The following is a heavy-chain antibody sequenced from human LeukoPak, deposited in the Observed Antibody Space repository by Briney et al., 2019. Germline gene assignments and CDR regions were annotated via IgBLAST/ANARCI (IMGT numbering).Heavy chain of an antibody. D-gene: IGHD6-19*01. Sequence: PGGSLRLSCAASGFTFDDYAMHWVRQAPGKGLEWVSGISWNSGSIGYADSVKGRFTISKDNAKNSLYLQMNSLRAEDTALYYCAKDLAVAGIDYYYGMDAWGQGTTVTVSS. CDR1: GFTFDDYA. V-gene: IGHV3-9*01. J-gene: IGHJ6*02. CDR3: AKDLAVAGIDYYYGMDA. CDR2: ISWNSGSI.